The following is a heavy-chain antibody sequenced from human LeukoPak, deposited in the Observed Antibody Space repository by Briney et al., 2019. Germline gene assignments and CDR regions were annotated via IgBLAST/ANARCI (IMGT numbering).Heavy chain of an antibody. CDR3: ARHTRGRNYYYDSSGLGYFDY. J-gene: IGHJ4*02. Sequence: SETLSLTCAVYGGPFSGYYWSWIRQPPGKGLEWIGEINHSGSTNYNPSLKSRVTIPVDTSKNQFSLKLSSVTAADTAVYYCARHTRGRNYYYDSSGLGYFDYWGQGTLVTVSS. V-gene: IGHV4-34*01. CDR1: GGPFSGYY. D-gene: IGHD3-22*01. CDR2: INHSGST.